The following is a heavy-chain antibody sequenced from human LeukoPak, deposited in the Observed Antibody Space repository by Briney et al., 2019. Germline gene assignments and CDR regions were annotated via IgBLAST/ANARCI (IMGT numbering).Heavy chain of an antibody. J-gene: IGHJ6*03. Sequence: PGGFLRLSCAASGFTFSDYNMRWIRQAPGKGLEWVSSISRSGSTKYYADSVKGRFAISRDNAKNSLFQQMNSLRAEDTAVYYCARVLRYCSGGNCYSGGLGYMDVWGKGTTVTISS. CDR2: ISRSGSTK. D-gene: IGHD2-15*01. CDR1: GFTFSDYN. V-gene: IGHV3-11*01. CDR3: ARVLRYCSGGNCYSGGLGYMDV.